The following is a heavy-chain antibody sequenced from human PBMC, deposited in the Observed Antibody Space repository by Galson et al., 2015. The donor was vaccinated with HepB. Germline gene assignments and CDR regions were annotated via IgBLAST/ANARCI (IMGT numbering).Heavy chain of an antibody. CDR2: INQDGSEI. J-gene: IGHJ6*02. CDR3: ARSRYLDK. Sequence: SLRLSCAVSGFSFRVYFMSWVRQAPGKGLEWVANINQDGSEIYYVDSVRGRFTISRDNANNSLFLQMNSLRAEDTAVYFCARSRYLDKWGQGTTVTVSS. V-gene: IGHV3-7*03. D-gene: IGHD2-2*01. CDR1: GFSFRVYF.